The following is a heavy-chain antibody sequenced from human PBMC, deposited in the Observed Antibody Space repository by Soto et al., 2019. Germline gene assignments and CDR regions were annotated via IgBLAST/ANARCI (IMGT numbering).Heavy chain of an antibody. CDR1: GFTFSSYG. J-gene: IGHJ4*02. CDR2: IWSDGNTK. V-gene: IGHV3-33*01. CDR3: APYRGGWELIH. Sequence: QVQLVESGGGVVQPGRSLRLSCAASGFTFSSYGMHWVRQARGKGLEWVAVIWSDGNTKFYADSVKGRFTISRDNPTYTRDSQVNCWGSEETGVYFGAPYRGGWELIHWRQGTLVTVSS. D-gene: IGHD1-26*01.